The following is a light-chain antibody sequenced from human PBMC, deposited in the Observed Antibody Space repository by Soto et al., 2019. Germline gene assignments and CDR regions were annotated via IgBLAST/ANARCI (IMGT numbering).Light chain of an antibody. CDR1: SSDVGAYHS. CDR2: DVS. CDR3: SSFTDTGTVM. Sequence: QSALTQPASVSGSPGQSFTISCTGTSSDVGAYHSVSWYQQHPGTAPKLIIFDVSNRPSGVSNRFSGSKSGNTASLTISGLQAEDEADYYCSSFTDTGTVMFGGGTKLTVL. J-gene: IGLJ3*02. V-gene: IGLV2-14*03.